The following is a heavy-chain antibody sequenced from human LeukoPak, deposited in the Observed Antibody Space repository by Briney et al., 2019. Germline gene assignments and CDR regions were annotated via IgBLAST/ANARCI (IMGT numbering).Heavy chain of an antibody. CDR1: GYTFTGYY. CDR3: ARDRLLSPPFDY. J-gene: IGHJ4*02. Sequence: ASVTVSCTASGYTFTGYYMHWVRQAPGQGLEWMGWINPNSGGTNYAQKFQGRVTMTRDTSISTAYMELSRLRSDDTAVHYCARDRLLSPPFDYWGQGTLVTVSS. V-gene: IGHV1-2*02. CDR2: INPNSGGT. D-gene: IGHD1-26*01.